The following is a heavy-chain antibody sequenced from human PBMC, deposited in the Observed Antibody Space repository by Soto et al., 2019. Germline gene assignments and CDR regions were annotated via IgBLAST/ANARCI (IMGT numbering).Heavy chain of an antibody. D-gene: IGHD3-16*01. CDR1: GFTFGDYA. V-gene: IGHV3-49*04. J-gene: IGHJ4*02. CDR2: IRRNAYGGTT. Sequence: ESGGGLVQPGRSLRLSCPTSGFTFGDYALSWVRQAPGKGLEWVGFIRRNAYGGTTDYAASVKGRFTISRDDSKSIAYLQMNSLRTEDTALYYCTRASSLDFDFWGQGTLVTVSS. CDR3: TRASSLDFDF.